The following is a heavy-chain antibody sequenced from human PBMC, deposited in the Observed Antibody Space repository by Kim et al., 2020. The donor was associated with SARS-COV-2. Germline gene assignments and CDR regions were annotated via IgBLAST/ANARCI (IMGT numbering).Heavy chain of an antibody. D-gene: IGHD3-16*01. CDR3: AAQRGMGVYYYYGMDV. CDR2: IKQDGSEK. Sequence: GGSLRLSCAASGFTFSSYWMSWVRQAPGKGLEWVANIKQDGSEKYYVDSVKGRFTISRDNAKNSLYLQMNSLRAEDTAVYYCAAQRGMGVYYYYGMDVWGQGTTVTVSS. J-gene: IGHJ6*02. V-gene: IGHV3-7*01. CDR1: GFTFSSYW.